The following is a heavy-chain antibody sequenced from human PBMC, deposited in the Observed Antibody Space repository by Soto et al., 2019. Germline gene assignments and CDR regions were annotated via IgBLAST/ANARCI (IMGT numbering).Heavy chain of an antibody. Sequence: EVQLVESGGALVQPGRSLRLSCTGSGFTFGAYALNWVRQAPGKGLEWVGFKRNKGYGGKKEYAASVRGRFTISKDDSKSNAYLQMDSLKTDITAVYYCTRDNESYTTFNYNAMDVGGQGTTVTDSS. CDR3: TRDNESYTTFNYNAMDV. CDR1: GFTFGAYA. J-gene: IGHJ6*02. V-gene: IGHV3-49*04. D-gene: IGHD1-1*01. CDR2: KRNKGYGGKK.